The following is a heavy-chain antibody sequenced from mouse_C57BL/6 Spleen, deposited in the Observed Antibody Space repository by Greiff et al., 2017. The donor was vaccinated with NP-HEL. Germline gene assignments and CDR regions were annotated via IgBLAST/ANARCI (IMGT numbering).Heavy chain of an antibody. CDR3: ARVGDYVFAY. CDR1: GYSITSGYF. Sequence: EVQRVESGPGLVKPSQSLSLTCSVSGYSITSGYFWNWIRKFPGNQLEWMGYISYDGSNNYNPSLKNRISITRDTSKNQFFLKLNSVTTEDTATYYCARVGDYVFAYWGQGTLVTVSA. D-gene: IGHD2-4*01. CDR2: ISYDGSN. J-gene: IGHJ3*01. V-gene: IGHV3-6*01.